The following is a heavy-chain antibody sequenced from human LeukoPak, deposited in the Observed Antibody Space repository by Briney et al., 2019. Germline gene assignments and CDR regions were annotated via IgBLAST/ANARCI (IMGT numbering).Heavy chain of an antibody. CDR1: GGSISSSTYY. D-gene: IGHD6-6*01. CDR2: IYYRGST. J-gene: IGHJ5*02. CDR3: ARGVGSSSSNWFDP. V-gene: IGHV4-39*01. Sequence: SETLSLTCTVSGGSISSSTYYWGWIRQPPGKGLEWIGTIYYRGSTYYKPSLKSRVTISVDTSKNQFSLKLSSVTAADTAAYYCARGVGSSSSNWFDPWGQGTLVTVSS.